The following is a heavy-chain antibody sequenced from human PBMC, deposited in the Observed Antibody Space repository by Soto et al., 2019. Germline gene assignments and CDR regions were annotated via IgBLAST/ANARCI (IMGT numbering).Heavy chain of an antibody. J-gene: IGHJ6*03. CDR2: IYYSRST. D-gene: IGHD4-17*01. Sequence: SETLSLTCRVSGGSISSNNYYGGWIRQPPGKGLEWIGSIYYSRSTYYNPSLKSRVTISVDTSKNQFSLKLSSVTAADTAVYYCASGQYGDYGYYYYYMDVWGKGTTVTVSS. CDR1: GGSISSNNYY. CDR3: ASGQYGDYGYYYYYMDV. V-gene: IGHV4-39*01.